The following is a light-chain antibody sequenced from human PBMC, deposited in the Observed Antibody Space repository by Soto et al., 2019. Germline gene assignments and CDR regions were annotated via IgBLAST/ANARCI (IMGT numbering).Light chain of an antibody. CDR1: SSDVGGYNY. V-gene: IGLV2-8*01. CDR2: EVS. CDR3: ISYAGSNNLV. J-gene: IGLJ2*01. Sequence: QSALTQPPSASGSPGQSVTISCTGTSSDVGGYNYVSWNQHHPGKAPKLMIYEVSKRPSGVPDRFSGSKSGNTASLTVSGLQAEDEAEYYCISYAGSNNLVFGGGTKLTVL.